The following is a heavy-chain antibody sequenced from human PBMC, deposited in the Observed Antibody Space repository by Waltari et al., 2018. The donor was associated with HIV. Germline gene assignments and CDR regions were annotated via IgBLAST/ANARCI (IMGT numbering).Heavy chain of an antibody. J-gene: IGHJ4*02. V-gene: IGHV3-74*01. CDR1: GFTFSSYW. D-gene: IGHD1-26*01. Sequence: EVQLVESGGGLVQPGGSLRLSCAASGFTFSSYWMHWVGQAPGKGLVWVSRINTDGSDTRYGDSVKGRFTISRDNAKNTLYLQMNSLRDEDTAMYYCARDRYTGSSDFDYWGQGTLVSVSS. CDR2: INTDGSDT. CDR3: ARDRYTGSSDFDY.